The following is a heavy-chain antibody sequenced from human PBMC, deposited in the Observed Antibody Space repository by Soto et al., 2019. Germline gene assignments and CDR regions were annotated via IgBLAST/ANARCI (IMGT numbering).Heavy chain of an antibody. D-gene: IGHD6-19*01. J-gene: IGHJ4*02. CDR1: GFTVSSNY. V-gene: IGHV3-66*02. CDR2: IYSGGST. Sequence: GSLRLSCAASGFTVSSNYMSWVRQAPGKGLEWVSVIYSGGSTYYADSVKGRFTISRDNSKNTLYLQMNSLRAEDTAVYYCARSPSLRIAVAGYFDFWGQGTLVTVSS. CDR3: ARSPSLRIAVAGYFDF.